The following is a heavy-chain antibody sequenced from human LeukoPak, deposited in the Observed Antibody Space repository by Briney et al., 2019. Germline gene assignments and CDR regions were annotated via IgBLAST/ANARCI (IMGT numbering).Heavy chain of an antibody. V-gene: IGHV3-7*01. Sequence: GGSLRLSCAASGFTFSSYWMSWVRQAPGKGLEWVANIKKDGSEKYYVDSVKGRFTISRDNAKTSLYLQMNSLRAEDTAVYYCARDMGRDGYNFHTFDIWGQGTMVTVSS. D-gene: IGHD5-24*01. CDR3: ARDMGRDGYNFHTFDI. CDR1: GFTFSSYW. CDR2: IKKDGSEK. J-gene: IGHJ3*02.